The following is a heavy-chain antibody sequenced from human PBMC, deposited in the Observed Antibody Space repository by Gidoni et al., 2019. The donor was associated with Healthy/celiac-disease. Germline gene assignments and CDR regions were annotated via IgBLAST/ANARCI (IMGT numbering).Heavy chain of an antibody. CDR3: AKLGDPSRDDYYFYGMDV. CDR1: GFTFSRHG. J-gene: IGHJ6*02. D-gene: IGHD2-21*02. V-gene: IGHV3-30*18. Sequence: VQLVESGGGARQHGRSLRRSCAASGFTFSRHGLHWVRQATGKRPEWVAVISYAGSNKYYAGSVKGRFTISRDNSKHTPFLQMNSLGAEDTAVQYGAKLGDPSRDDYYFYGMDVWGQGTTVTVSS. CDR2: ISYAGSNK.